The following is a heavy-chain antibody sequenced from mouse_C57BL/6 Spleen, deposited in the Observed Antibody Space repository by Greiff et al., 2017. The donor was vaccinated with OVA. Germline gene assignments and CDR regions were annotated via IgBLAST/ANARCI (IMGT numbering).Heavy chain of an antibody. D-gene: IGHD2-10*01. CDR1: GFTFSDYG. CDR3: ARHSYYGYLDY. V-gene: IGHV5-15*01. Sequence: EVKLVESGGGLVQPGGSLKLSCAASGFTFSDYGMAWVRQAPRKGPEWVAFISNLAYSIYYADTVTGRFTISRENAKNTLYLEMSSLRSEDTAMYYCARHSYYGYLDYWGQGTTLTVSS. CDR2: ISNLAYSI. J-gene: IGHJ2*01.